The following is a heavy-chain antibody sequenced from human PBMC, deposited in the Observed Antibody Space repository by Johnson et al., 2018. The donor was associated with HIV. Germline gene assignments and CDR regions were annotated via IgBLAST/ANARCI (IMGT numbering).Heavy chain of an antibody. D-gene: IGHD6-19*01. CDR2: IYSGGST. J-gene: IGHJ3*02. CDR1: GFTVSSNY. CDR3: AGRSSAWYEDAFDI. Sequence: VQLVESGGGLIQPGGSLRLSCAASGFTVSSNYMSWVRQAPGKGLEWVSIIYSGGSTYSAVSVKGRFTISRDSSKNTLFLQMNSLRVEDTAIYYCAGRSSAWYEDAFDIWGQGTMVTVSS. V-gene: IGHV3-53*01.